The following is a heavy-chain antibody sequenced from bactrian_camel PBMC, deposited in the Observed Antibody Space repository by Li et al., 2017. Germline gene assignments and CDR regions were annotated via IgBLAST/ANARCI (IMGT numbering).Heavy chain of an antibody. CDR3: AADLGWCGSRPLQREFRN. V-gene: IGHV3S53*01. D-gene: IGHD2*01. J-gene: IGHJ4*01. Sequence: VQLVESGGGSVQPGGSLRVSCVASGYPRSFTCMGWWRQVPGKEREAIAAIYTTDGSTYYADSVQGRFTISQSNTENTVHLQMNSLKPEDTATYYCAADLGWCGSRPLQREFRNWGQGTQVTVS. CDR1: GYPRSFTC. CDR2: IYTTDGST.